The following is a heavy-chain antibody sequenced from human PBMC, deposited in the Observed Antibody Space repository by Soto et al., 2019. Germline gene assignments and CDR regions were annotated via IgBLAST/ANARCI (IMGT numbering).Heavy chain of an antibody. D-gene: IGHD3-10*01. CDR2: ISGSGGST. V-gene: IGHV3-23*01. Sequence: EVKMLESGGGLVQPGGSLRLSCAASGFTLSSYGMSWVRQAPGKGLEWVSAISGSGGSTYYADSVKGRFTISRDNSKNTLYLQMNSLRAEDTAVYYCAKGVYYHGSGSYFPFDYWGQGTLVTVSS. CDR3: AKGVYYHGSGSYFPFDY. J-gene: IGHJ4*02. CDR1: GFTLSSYG.